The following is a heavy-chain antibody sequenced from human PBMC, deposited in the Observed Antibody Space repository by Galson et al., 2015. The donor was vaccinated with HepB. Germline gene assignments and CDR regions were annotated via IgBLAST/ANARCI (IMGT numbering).Heavy chain of an antibody. V-gene: IGHV3-23*01. CDR2: ISGSGRSA. J-gene: IGHJ4*02. CDR1: GFSFSSYA. Sequence: SLRLSCAASGFSFSSYAMSWVRQAPGKGLEWLSVISGSGRSAYYADSVKGRFTISRDNSKNTLYLQMNSLRTEDTALYYCAKEQRDDDRWLAPRGDYWGQGTLVTVSS. CDR3: AKEQRDDDRWLAPRGDY. D-gene: IGHD6-19*01.